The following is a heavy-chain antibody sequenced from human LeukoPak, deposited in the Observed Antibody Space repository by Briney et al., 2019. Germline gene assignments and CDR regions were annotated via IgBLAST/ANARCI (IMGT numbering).Heavy chain of an antibody. CDR3: ARGETAGSLPGY. D-gene: IGHD6-13*01. CDR2: TNSDGSSR. J-gene: IGHJ4*02. CDR1: GFTFSSYW. Sequence: GGSLRLSCVASGFTFSSYWMHWVRQAPGKGLVWVSHTNSDGSSRSCADSVKGRFTISRDNAKNTMYLQMNSLRDEDTAVYYCARGETAGSLPGYWGQGTLVTVSS. V-gene: IGHV3-74*01.